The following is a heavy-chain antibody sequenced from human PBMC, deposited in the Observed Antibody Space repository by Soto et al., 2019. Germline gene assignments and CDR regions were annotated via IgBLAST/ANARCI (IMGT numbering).Heavy chain of an antibody. Sequence: SETLSLTCTVSGGSISSGGYYWSWIRQHPGKGLEWIGYIFYSGSTYYNPSLKSRVTISVDTSKNQFSLKLSSVTAADTAVYYCARVGIVATIDAFDIWGQGTMVTVSS. CDR1: GGSISSGGYY. D-gene: IGHD5-12*01. CDR3: ARVGIVATIDAFDI. J-gene: IGHJ3*02. V-gene: IGHV4-31*03. CDR2: IFYSGST.